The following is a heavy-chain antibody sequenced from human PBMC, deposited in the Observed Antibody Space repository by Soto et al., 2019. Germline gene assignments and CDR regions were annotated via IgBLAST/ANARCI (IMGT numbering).Heavy chain of an antibody. CDR2: ISYYGSNK. V-gene: IGHV3-30-3*01. J-gene: IGHJ6*02. D-gene: IGHD3-16*01. CDR1: GFTFSSYA. CDR3: ARDWGERIAYYSYGMDV. Sequence: QVQLVESGGGVVQPGRSLRLSCAASGFTFSSYAMHWVRQAPGKGLEWVAVISYYGSNKYSADSVKGRFTISRDNSKNTLYLQMNSLRAEDTAVYYCARDWGERIAYYSYGMDVWGQGTTFTVS.